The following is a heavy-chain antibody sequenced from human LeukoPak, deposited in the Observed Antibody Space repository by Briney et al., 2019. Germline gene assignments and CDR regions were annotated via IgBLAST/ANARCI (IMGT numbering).Heavy chain of an antibody. CDR2: IYYSGST. CDR1: GGSISSGDYY. Sequence: ASQTLSLTCTVSGGSISSGDYYWSWIRQPPGKGLEWIGYIYYSGSTNYNPSLKSRVTISVDTSKNQFSLKLSSVTAADTAVYYCARVSYYDSSGYYYGYFDYWGQGTLVTVSS. V-gene: IGHV4-30-4*08. D-gene: IGHD3-22*01. CDR3: ARVSYYDSSGYYYGYFDY. J-gene: IGHJ4*02.